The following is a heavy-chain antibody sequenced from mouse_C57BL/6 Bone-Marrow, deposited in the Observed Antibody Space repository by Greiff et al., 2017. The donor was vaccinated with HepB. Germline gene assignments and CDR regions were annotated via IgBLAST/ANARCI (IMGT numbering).Heavy chain of an antibody. CDR2: IYPGDGDT. CDR3: ASCPYYYGSSPYWYFDV. Sequence: QVQLQQSGPELVKPGASVKISCKASGYAFSSSWMNWVKQRPGKGLEWIGRIYPGDGDTNYNGKFKGKATLTADKSSSTAYMQLSSLTSEDSAVYFCASCPYYYGSSPYWYFDVWGTGTTVTVSS. CDR1: GYAFSSSW. V-gene: IGHV1-82*01. J-gene: IGHJ1*03. D-gene: IGHD1-1*01.